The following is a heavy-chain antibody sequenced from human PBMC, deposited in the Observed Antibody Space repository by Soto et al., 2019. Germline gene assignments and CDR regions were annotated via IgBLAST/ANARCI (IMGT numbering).Heavy chain of an antibody. J-gene: IGHJ6*02. V-gene: IGHV1-3*01. CDR3: ASPAGIAAAGNYYYYGMDV. Sequence: ASVKVSCKASGYTFTSYAMHWVRQAPGQRLEWMGWINAGNGNTKYSQKFQGRVTITRDTSASTAYMELSSLRSEDTAVYYCASPAGIAAAGNYYYYGMDVWGQGTTVTVS. CDR1: GYTFTSYA. D-gene: IGHD6-13*01. CDR2: INAGNGNT.